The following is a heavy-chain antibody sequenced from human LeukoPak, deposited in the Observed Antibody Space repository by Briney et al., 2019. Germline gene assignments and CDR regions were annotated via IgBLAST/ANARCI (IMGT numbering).Heavy chain of an antibody. Sequence: SETLSLTYSVPGGSISSGSCYWGWVRQPPGKRLEWIGRVNYSGGTSSNPSLKSRVTISVDTAKNQFSLKLSSGTAADTAVYYCARVGSDWNDVRYNWFDPWGQGTLVTVSS. J-gene: IGHJ5*02. CDR1: GGSISSGSCY. D-gene: IGHD1-1*01. CDR2: VNYSGGT. V-gene: IGHV4-39*07. CDR3: ARVGSDWNDVRYNWFDP.